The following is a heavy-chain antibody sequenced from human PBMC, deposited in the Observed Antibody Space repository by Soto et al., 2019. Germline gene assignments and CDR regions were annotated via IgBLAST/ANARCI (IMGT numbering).Heavy chain of an antibody. D-gene: IGHD2-8*02. CDR1: GFTFNTFD. CDR3: AKDGAVSGVHYYAMDV. Sequence: LRLSCAASGFTFNTFDMSWVRQSPGKGLECVSTVTFNGGHTWYADSVKGRFTISRDNSRNMLFLQMSSLRAEDTAVYSCAKDGAVSGVHYYAMDVWGRGTMVTVSS. V-gene: IGHV3-23*01. J-gene: IGHJ6*02. CDR2: VTFNGGHT.